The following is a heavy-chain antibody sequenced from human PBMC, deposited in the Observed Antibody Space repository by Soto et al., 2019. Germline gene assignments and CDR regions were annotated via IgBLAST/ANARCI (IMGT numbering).Heavy chain of an antibody. CDR2: IYYSGST. V-gene: IGHV4-59*01. Sequence: PSETLSLTCTVSGGSISSYYWSWIRQPPGKGLEWIGYIYYSGSTNYNPSLKSRVTISVDTSKNQFSLKLSSVTAADTAVYYCARGTVGANGYYYYGMDVWGQGTTVTVSS. D-gene: IGHD1-26*01. CDR3: ARGTVGANGYYYYGMDV. CDR1: GGSISSYY. J-gene: IGHJ6*02.